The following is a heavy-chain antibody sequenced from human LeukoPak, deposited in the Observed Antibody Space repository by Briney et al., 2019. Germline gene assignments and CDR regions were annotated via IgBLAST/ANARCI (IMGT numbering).Heavy chain of an antibody. Sequence: SETLSLTCTVSGGSISTYYWNWIRQPPGKGLEWIGYIYYGGSTNYNPSLKSRVTISVDTSKKQFSLKLSSVTAADTAVYYCAMTTSYYYYYMDVWGKGTTVTVSS. CDR3: AMTTSYYYYYMDV. CDR1: GGSISTYY. J-gene: IGHJ6*03. V-gene: IGHV4-59*01. D-gene: IGHD2/OR15-2a*01. CDR2: IYYGGST.